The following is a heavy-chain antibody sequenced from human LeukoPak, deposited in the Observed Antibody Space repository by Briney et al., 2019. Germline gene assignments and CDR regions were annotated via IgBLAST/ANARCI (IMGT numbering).Heavy chain of an antibody. CDR3: ARDYGSGSYRFDY. J-gene: IGHJ4*02. CDR2: IDAYNGNT. CDR1: GYTVTTYG. V-gene: IGHV1-18*01. D-gene: IGHD3-10*01. Sequence: GASVKVSCKASGYTVTTYGISWVRQAPGQGLEWMGWIDAYNGNTKYAQKLQGRVSMTTDTSTSTAYMELRSLRSDDTAVYYCARDYGSGSYRFDYWGQGTLVTVSS.